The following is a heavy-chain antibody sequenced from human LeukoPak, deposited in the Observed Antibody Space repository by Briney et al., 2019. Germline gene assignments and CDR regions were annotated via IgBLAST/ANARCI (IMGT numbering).Heavy chain of an antibody. CDR2: INPNSGGT. CDR3: ARDRGDGYGDAFDI. D-gene: IGHD5-24*01. Sequence: ASVKVSCKASGYTFTGYYMHWVRQAPGQGLEWMGWINPNSGGTNYAQKFQGRVTMTRDTSISTAYMELSRLRSDDTAVYYCARDRGDGYGDAFDIWGQGTMVTVSS. CDR1: GYTFTGYY. J-gene: IGHJ3*02. V-gene: IGHV1-2*02.